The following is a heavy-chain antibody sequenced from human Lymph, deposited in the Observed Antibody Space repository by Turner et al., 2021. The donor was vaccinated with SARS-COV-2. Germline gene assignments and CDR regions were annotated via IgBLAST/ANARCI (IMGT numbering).Heavy chain of an antibody. D-gene: IGHD6-13*01. Sequence: EVQLVETGGGLIQPGGSLRLSCAASGIIVSRNYMNWVRQAQGKGLEWVSVIYSGGTTYYADSVKGRFTISRDNSKNTLYLQMNSLRVEDTAGYYCARDLGTYGMDVWGQGTTVTVSS. J-gene: IGHJ6*02. CDR2: IYSGGTT. CDR3: ARDLGTYGMDV. CDR1: GIIVSRNY. V-gene: IGHV3-53*02.